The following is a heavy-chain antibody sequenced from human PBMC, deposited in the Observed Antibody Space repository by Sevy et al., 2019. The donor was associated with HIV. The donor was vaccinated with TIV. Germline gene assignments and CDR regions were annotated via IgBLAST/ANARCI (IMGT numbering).Heavy chain of an antibody. CDR1: GFTFSNAW. D-gene: IGHD3-3*01. J-gene: IGHJ6*03. CDR2: IKSKTDGGST. Sequence: GGSLRLSCAASGFTFSNAWMSWVRQAPGKGLEWVGRIKSKTDGGSTDYAALVKATFTNLRDDSNNTLYLQMNSLNTEDTAVYYCNSGGSNDDFWSGYYKNDYYYYYMDVWGKGTTVTVSS. CDR3: NSGGSNDDFWSGYYKNDYYYYYMDV. V-gene: IGHV3-15*01.